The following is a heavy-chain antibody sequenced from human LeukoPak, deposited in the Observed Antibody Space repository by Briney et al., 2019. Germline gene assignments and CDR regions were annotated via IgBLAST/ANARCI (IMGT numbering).Heavy chain of an antibody. CDR3: AKGPYCSGGSCYLEYFQH. CDR2: INPSSGGT. D-gene: IGHD2-15*01. Sequence: ASVKVSCKASGYTFTGYYMHWVRQAPGQGLEWMGWINPSSGGTNYAQKFQGRVTMTRDTSISTAYMELSRLRSDDTAVYYCAKGPYCSGGSCYLEYFQHWGQGTLVTVSS. J-gene: IGHJ1*01. CDR1: GYTFTGYY. V-gene: IGHV1-2*02.